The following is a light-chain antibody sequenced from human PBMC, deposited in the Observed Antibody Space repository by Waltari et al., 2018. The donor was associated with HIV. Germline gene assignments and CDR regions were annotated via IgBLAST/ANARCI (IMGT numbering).Light chain of an antibody. J-gene: IGLJ3*02. V-gene: IGLV3-25*03. CDR1: ALANHY. Sequence: STDLPQPPSVSVSPGQTARITCSRDALANHYTFCFQQQPGQAPVLGIYKDTERPSGIPERFSGSRSGTTVKLTISGVQAEDEADYYCQSGGSSGSWVFGGGTKLTVL. CDR2: KDT. CDR3: QSGGSSGSWV.